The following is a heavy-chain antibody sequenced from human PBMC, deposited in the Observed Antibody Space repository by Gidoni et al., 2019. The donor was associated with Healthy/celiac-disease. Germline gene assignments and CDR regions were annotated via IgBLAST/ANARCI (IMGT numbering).Heavy chain of an antibody. J-gene: IGHJ6*02. CDR1: GGSFSGYS. D-gene: IGHD6-13*01. CDR3: ARVGSSRAKKAHYYYYYGMDV. V-gene: IGHV4-34*01. CDR2: INHSGST. Sequence: QVQLQQWGAGLLKPSETLSLTCAVYGGSFSGYSWSWIRQPPGKGLEWIGEINHSGSTNYNPSLKSRVTISVDTSKNQFSLKLSSVTAADTAVYYCARVGSSRAKKAHYYYYYGMDVWGQGTTVTVSS.